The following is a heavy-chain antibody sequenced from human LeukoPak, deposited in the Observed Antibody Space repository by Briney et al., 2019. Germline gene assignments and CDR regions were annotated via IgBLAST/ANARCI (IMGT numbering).Heavy chain of an antibody. CDR1: GFNLNSFW. V-gene: IGHV3-7*02. J-gene: IGHJ4*02. CDR3: ARVTLYAESALDY. CDR2: IGKDGSEK. Sequence: GGSLRLFCSVSGFNLNSFWMTWVRQAPGKGLEWVANIGKDGSEKNYVDSVKGRFTISRDNAKNSLYLQMNSLRAEDTAVYYCARVTLYAESALDYWGQGTLVTVFS. D-gene: IGHD4-17*01.